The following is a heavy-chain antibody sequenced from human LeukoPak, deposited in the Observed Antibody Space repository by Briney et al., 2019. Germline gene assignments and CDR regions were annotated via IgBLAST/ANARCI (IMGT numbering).Heavy chain of an antibody. Sequence: SGTLSLTCAVSGGSILTTNWWSWVRQPPGKGLEWIGEVHLSGASNYNPSLKSRVSMSIDKSKNQLSLKLTSATAADTAMYYCARESGAFSPFGFWGQGTLVTVSS. J-gene: IGHJ4*02. V-gene: IGHV4-4*02. CDR3: ARESGAFSPFGF. CDR1: GGSILTTNW. CDR2: VHLSGAS. D-gene: IGHD1-26*01.